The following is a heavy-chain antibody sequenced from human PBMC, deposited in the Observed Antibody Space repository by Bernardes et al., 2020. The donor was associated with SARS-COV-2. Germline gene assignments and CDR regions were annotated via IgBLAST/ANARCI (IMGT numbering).Heavy chain of an antibody. J-gene: IGHJ6*03. D-gene: IGHD6-6*01. V-gene: IGHV4-59*08. Sequence: ETLSLTCTVSGGSMISYHWVWVRQRPGKGLEWIGNIYYIGNTDYNPSLKTRVTMSVDTSKSQFALHLTSVTAADTAVYYCARRRASSYYYMDVWGTGTTVIVS. CDR2: IYYIGNT. CDR3: ARRRASSYYYMDV. CDR1: GGSMISYH.